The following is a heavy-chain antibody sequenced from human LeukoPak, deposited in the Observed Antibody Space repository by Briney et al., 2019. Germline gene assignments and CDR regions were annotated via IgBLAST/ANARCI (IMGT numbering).Heavy chain of an antibody. J-gene: IGHJ6*02. CDR3: ARTIVVPAALYYYYYGMDV. CDR1: GYTFTSYD. D-gene: IGHD2-2*01. Sequence: ASVKVSCKASGYTFTSYDINWVRQATGQGLEWMGWMNPNSGNTGYAQKFQGRVTMTRNTSISTAYMELSSLRSEDTAVYYWARTIVVPAALYYYYYGMDVWGQGTTVTVSS. CDR2: MNPNSGNT. V-gene: IGHV1-8*01.